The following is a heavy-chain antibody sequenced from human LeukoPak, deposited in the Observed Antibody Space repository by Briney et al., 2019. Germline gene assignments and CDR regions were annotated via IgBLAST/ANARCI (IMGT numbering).Heavy chain of an antibody. CDR2: INHSGST. CDR3: ARDSATTGLA. D-gene: IGHD4-17*01. CDR1: GGSFSGYY. V-gene: IGHV4-34*01. J-gene: IGHJ4*02. Sequence: SETLSLTCAVYGGSFSGYYWSWIRQPPGKGLEWIGEINHSGSTNYNPSLKSRVTISVDTSKNQFSLKLSSVTAADTAVHYCARDSATTGLAWGQGTLVTVSS.